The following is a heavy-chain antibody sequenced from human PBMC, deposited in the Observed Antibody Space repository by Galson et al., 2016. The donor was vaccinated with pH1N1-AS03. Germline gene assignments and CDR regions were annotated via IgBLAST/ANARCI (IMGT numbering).Heavy chain of an antibody. V-gene: IGHV3-11*01. D-gene: IGHD3-10*01. CDR2: ISSSGTTI. CDR3: ARGGVFFSGSGSYHH. Sequence: SLRLSCAASGFTFSDYYMSWLRQAPGKGLEWVSYISSSGTTIYYVDSVKGRFIISRDNAKKSLYLQMNSRRAEDTAVYFCARGGVFFSGSGSYHHWDQGNLVTVSS. J-gene: IGHJ4*02. CDR1: GFTFSDYY.